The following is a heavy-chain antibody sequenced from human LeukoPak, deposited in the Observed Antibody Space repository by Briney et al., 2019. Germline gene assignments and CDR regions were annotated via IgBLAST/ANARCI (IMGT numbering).Heavy chain of an antibody. CDR3: ARGTVYYYMDV. CDR1: GGSISSYY. CDR2: IYYSGST. Sequence: PSETLSLTCTVSGGSISSYYWSWIRQPPGKGLEWIGYIYYSGSTNYNPSLKSRVTISVDTSKNQCSLKLSSVTAADTAVYYCARGTVYYYMDVWGKGTTVTISS. V-gene: IGHV4-59*01. J-gene: IGHJ6*03. D-gene: IGHD1/OR15-1a*01.